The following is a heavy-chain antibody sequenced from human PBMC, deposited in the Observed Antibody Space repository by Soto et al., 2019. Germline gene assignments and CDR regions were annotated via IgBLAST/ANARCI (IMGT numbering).Heavy chain of an antibody. CDR2: IKPYSGGA. V-gene: IGHV1-2*02. D-gene: IGHD3-10*01. J-gene: IGHJ5*02. CDR3: ARVIRGAYYNSPLDT. CDR1: GYTFTGYF. Sequence: GASVRVSCKASGYTFTGYFMHLVRQAPGQGLEWMGWIKPYSGGADYAQSFQGRVTMTRDTSISTVYMELGRVRFDDTAVYYCARVIRGAYYNSPLDTWGQGTVVTVSS.